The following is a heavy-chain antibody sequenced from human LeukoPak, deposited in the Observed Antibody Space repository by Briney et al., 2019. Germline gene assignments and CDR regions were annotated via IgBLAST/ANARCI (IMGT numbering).Heavy chain of an antibody. V-gene: IGHV4-38-2*02. CDR2: IYHSGST. Sequence: SETLSLTCTVSGYSISSGYYWGWIRQPPGKGLEWIGSIYHSGSTYYNPSLKSRVTISVDTSENQFSLKLSSVTAADTAVYYCARRWGYCSGGSCYGQANEFDPWGQGTLVTVSS. J-gene: IGHJ5*02. CDR3: ARRWGYCSGGSCYGQANEFDP. CDR1: GYSISSGYY. D-gene: IGHD2-15*01.